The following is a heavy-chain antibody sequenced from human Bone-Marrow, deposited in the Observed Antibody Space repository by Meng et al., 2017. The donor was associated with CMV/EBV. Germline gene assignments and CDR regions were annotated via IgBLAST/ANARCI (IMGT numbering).Heavy chain of an antibody. J-gene: IGHJ4*02. CDR1: GGSISGSSDY. CDR3: ASWGSITSAYDN. V-gene: IGHV4-39*01. CDR2: IFYSGST. D-gene: IGHD3-16*01. Sequence: QLQLQESGPGLVKPSEPLYLPCIVSGGSISGSSDYWGWIRQPRGKGLEWIGSIFYSGSTYYNPSLKSRVTISVDTSKNQFSLKLSSVTAADTAVYYCASWGSITSAYDNWGQGALVTVSS.